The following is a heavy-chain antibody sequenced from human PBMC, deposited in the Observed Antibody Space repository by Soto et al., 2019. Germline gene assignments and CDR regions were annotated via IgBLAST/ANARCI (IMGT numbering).Heavy chain of an antibody. CDR1: GFTFRSSG. D-gene: IGHD2-21*02. CDR3: AIVRVTDSPLDH. V-gene: IGHV3-30*03. Sequence: QVHLVESGGGVVQPGTSLTLTCTASGFTFRSSGMHWVRQAPGKGLEWLAFLADDGSQKFYADSVKDRFSISRDNTKNTLYLHMSSLTAEDTAIYYCAIVRVTDSPLDHWGPGTLVTVSS. CDR2: LADDGSQK. J-gene: IGHJ4*02.